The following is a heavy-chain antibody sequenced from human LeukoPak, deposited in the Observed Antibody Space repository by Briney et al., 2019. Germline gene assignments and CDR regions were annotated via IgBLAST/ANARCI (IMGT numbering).Heavy chain of an antibody. D-gene: IGHD1-14*01. CDR3: ARERKVQAGWFDP. CDR2: INPNSGGT. Sequence: ASVKVSCKASGYTFTGYYMHWVRQAPGQGPEWMGRINPNSGGTNYAQKFQGRVTMTRDTSISTAYMELSRLRSDDTAVYYCARERKVQAGWFDPWGQGTLVTVSS. J-gene: IGHJ5*02. CDR1: GYTFTGYY. V-gene: IGHV1-2*06.